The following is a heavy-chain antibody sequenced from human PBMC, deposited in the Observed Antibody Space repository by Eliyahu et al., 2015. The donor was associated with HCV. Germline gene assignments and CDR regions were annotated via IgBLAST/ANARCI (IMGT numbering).Heavy chain of an antibody. D-gene: IGHD6-13*01. Sequence: QVQLQESGPGLVKPSETLSLTCTVSGGSISSYYWSWIRQPPGKGLEWIGYIYYSGSTNYNPSLKSRVTISVDTSKNQFSLKLSSVTAADTAVYYCAGSRIYYIAAAGTELFDYWGQGTLVTVSS. CDR1: GGSISSYY. V-gene: IGHV4-59*01. CDR2: IYYSGST. CDR3: AGSRIYYIAAAGTELFDY. J-gene: IGHJ4*02.